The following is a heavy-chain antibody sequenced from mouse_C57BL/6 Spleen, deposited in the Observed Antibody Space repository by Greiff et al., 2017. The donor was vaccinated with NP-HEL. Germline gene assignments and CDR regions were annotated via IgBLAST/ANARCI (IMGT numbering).Heavy chain of an antibody. CDR2: IHPNSGST. J-gene: IGHJ3*01. D-gene: IGHD2-3*01. CDR3: ARETFYDGYYGCAY. V-gene: IGHV1-64*01. CDR1: GYTFTSYW. Sequence: QVQLQQPGAELVKPGASVKLSCKASGYTFTSYWMHWVKQRPGQGLEWIGMIHPNSGSTNYNEKFKSKATLTVDKSSSTAYMQLSSLTSEDSAVYYYARETFYDGYYGCAYWGQGTLVTVSA.